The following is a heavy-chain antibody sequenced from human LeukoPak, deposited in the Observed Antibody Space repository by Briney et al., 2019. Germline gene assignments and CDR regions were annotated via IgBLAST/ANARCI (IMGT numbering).Heavy chain of an antibody. Sequence: GASVKVSCKASGYTFTSYYMHWVRQAPGQGLEWMGIINPSGGSTSYAQKFQGRVTMTRDTSTSTVYMELSSLRSEDTAVYYCARDIYYVWGSYRSKHAFDIWGQGTMVNISS. CDR2: INPSGGST. CDR3: ARDIYYVWGSYRSKHAFDI. V-gene: IGHV1-46*01. CDR1: GYTFTSYY. D-gene: IGHD3-16*02. J-gene: IGHJ3*02.